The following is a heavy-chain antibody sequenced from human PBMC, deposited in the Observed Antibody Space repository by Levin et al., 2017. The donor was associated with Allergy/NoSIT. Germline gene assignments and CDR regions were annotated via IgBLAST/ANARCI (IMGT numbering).Heavy chain of an antibody. D-gene: IGHD4-17*01. J-gene: IGHJ4*02. CDR1: GYTFTGYY. Sequence: GESLKISCQASGYTFTGYYMHWVRQAPGQGLEWMGRINPNSGGTNYAQKFQGRVTMTRDTSISTAYMELSRLRSDDTAVYYCARDLNYGDYSDYWGQGTLVTVSS. CDR3: ARDLNYGDYSDY. CDR2: INPNSGGT. V-gene: IGHV1-2*06.